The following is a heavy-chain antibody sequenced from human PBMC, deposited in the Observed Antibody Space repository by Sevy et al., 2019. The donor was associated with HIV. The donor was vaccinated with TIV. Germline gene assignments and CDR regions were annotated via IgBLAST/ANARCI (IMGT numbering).Heavy chain of an antibody. CDR1: GFSFSSYW. D-gene: IGHD3-22*01. CDR2: IKQDESEK. Sequence: GGSLRLSCAASGFSFSSYWMHWVRQAPGKGLEWVANIKQDESEKYYAASVKGRFTISRDNAKNSVYLQMNSLRPEDTAIYYLARGNSGSFDYWGQGTLVTVCS. J-gene: IGHJ4*02. CDR3: ARGNSGSFDY. V-gene: IGHV3-7*03.